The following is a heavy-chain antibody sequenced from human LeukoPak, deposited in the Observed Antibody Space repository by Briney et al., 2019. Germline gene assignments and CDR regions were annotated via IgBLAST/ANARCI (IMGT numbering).Heavy chain of an antibody. J-gene: IGHJ4*02. D-gene: IGHD3-10*01. V-gene: IGHV4-59*01. CDR1: GDSFRTYH. CDR3: ARDEINYGSGSYFDF. CDR2: AHYSGSG. Sequence: PSETLSLTCTVSGDSFRTYHWNWIRQSPGKGLEWIGSAHYSGSGNHNPSLKSRLTISVDTSKNQVSLKLSSITAADTAVYYCARDEINYGSGSYFDFWGQGTLVTVSS.